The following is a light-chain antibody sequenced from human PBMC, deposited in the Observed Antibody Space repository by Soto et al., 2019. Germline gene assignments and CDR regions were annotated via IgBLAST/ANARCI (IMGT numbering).Light chain of an antibody. Sequence: QSVLTQPASVSGSPGQSITISCTGTSSDVGSYNLVSWYQQHPGKAPKLMIYDVSKRPSGVPDRFSGSKSGNTASLTLSGLQADDEADYYCCSYAGSYTFYVFGTGTKVTVL. CDR2: DVS. V-gene: IGLV2-11*01. CDR1: SSDVGSYNL. J-gene: IGLJ1*01. CDR3: CSYAGSYTFYV.